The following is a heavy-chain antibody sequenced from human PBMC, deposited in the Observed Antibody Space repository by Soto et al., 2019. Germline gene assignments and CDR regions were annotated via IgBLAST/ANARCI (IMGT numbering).Heavy chain of an antibody. D-gene: IGHD2-15*01. CDR2: IGMKSNSFAT. Sequence: PGGSLRLSCAASGFTLSGSVVHWIRQASGKGLEWVGRIGMKSNSFATAYVAAVKGRFSISRDDAENMAYLQMNSLKTEDTAVYYCSTQDCSGDRCQRSNRGQGTLVTVSS. CDR3: STQDCSGDRCQRSN. J-gene: IGHJ4*02. CDR1: GFTLSGSV. V-gene: IGHV3-73*01.